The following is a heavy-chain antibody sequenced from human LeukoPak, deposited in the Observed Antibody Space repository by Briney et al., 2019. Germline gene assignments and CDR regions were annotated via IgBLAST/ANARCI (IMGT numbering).Heavy chain of an antibody. D-gene: IGHD1-1*01. CDR1: GYSFTTYW. J-gene: IGHJ4*02. Sequence: GESPRISCKGSGYSFTTYWISWVRQMPGKGLEWMGNIDPSDSYSNYSPSFQGHVTISADRSISTAYLQWSSLKASDTAIYYCARQSRWNDDFWGQGTLVTVSS. CDR2: IDPSDSYS. CDR3: ARQSRWNDDF. V-gene: IGHV5-10-1*01.